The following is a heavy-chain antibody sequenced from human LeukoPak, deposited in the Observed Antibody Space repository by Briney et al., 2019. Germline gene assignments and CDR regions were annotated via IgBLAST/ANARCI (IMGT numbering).Heavy chain of an antibody. V-gene: IGHV1-2*02. D-gene: IGHD3-10*01. CDR2: INPNSGGT. CDR3: ATDFSAFGELSTPFDY. J-gene: IGHJ4*02. Sequence: ASVKVSCKASGYTFTGYYMHWVRQAPGQGLEWMGWINPNSGGTNFAQRFQGRVTMTEDTSTDTAYMELSSLRSEDTAVYYCATDFSAFGELSTPFDYWGQGTLVTVSS. CDR1: GYTFTGYY.